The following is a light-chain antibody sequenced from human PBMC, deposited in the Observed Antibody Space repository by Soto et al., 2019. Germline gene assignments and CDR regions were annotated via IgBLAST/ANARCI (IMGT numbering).Light chain of an antibody. CDR1: QGIAPY. Sequence: DVPMTQSPSSLSASVGDRGTITCRASQGIAPYLAWFQQKPGKVPKLLIYAASTLQSGVPSRFSGSGSGIDFTLTISSLQPEDVATYYCQKYNSAPLTFGGGTKVEIK. CDR2: AAS. V-gene: IGKV1-27*01. CDR3: QKYNSAPLT. J-gene: IGKJ4*01.